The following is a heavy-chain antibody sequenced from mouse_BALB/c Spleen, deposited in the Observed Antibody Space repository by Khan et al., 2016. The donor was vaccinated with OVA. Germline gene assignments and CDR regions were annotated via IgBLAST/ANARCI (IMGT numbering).Heavy chain of an antibody. J-gene: IGHJ1*01. V-gene: IGHV1S135*01. CDR1: GYSFTGYN. CDR3: ARSTWYFDV. CDR2: IDPHYGGI. Sequence: EVQLQQSGPELEKPGASVKISCKAFGYSFTGYNMNWVKQSHGKSLEWIGNIDPHYGGISYNQKFKGKATLTVDKSSNTAYMQLKSLTSEDSAVCYCARSTWYFDVWGAGTTVTVSS.